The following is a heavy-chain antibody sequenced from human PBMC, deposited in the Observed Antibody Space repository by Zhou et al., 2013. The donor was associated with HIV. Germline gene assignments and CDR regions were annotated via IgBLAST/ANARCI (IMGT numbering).Heavy chain of an antibody. Sequence: QVQLQESGPGLVKPSETLSLTCTVSGGSISSFYRGWIRQPAGKGLEWIGRIHSGGSTNYNPSLKSRVTMSLDASKNQFSLRLTSVTAADTAGYYCAGGIVDRTFDYWGQGTLVTVSS. J-gene: IGHJ4*02. CDR3: AGGIVDRTFDY. D-gene: IGHD3-22*01. V-gene: IGHV4-4*07. CDR1: GGSISSFY. CDR2: IHSGGST.